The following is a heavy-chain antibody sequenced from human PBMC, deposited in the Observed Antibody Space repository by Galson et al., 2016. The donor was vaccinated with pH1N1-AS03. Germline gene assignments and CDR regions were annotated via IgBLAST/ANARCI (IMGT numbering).Heavy chain of an antibody. CDR1: GYVFGSYR. Sequence: SVKVSCKASGYVFGSYRISWVRQAPGQGLEWMGWISVYNGNTNHAQNLQGRVTMSTVTSTTTAYMELRSLTPDDTAVYYCARQTMVHYFDYWGQGTLVTVSS. J-gene: IGHJ4*02. D-gene: IGHD3-10*01. V-gene: IGHV1-18*01. CDR3: ARQTMVHYFDY. CDR2: ISVYNGNT.